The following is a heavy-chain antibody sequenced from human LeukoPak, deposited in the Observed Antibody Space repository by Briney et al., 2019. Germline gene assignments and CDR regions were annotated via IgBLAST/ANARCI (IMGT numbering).Heavy chain of an antibody. Sequence: ASETLSLTCAVYGESLNYYYWSWIRQSPEKGLEWIGEVLDGKTTNYNPSLKSRVTISAVTSSNQFSLNLKSVTAADTAVYYCASGAWATRLHSWAQGTLVIVSS. V-gene: IGHV4-34*12. CDR3: ASGAWATRLHS. CDR1: GESLNYYY. D-gene: IGHD5-24*01. CDR2: VLDGKTT. J-gene: IGHJ4*02.